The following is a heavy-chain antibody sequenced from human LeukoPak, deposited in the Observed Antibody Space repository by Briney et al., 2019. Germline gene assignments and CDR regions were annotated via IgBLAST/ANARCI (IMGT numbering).Heavy chain of an antibody. J-gene: IGHJ4*02. D-gene: IGHD1-26*01. CDR1: GGSITSNTYY. V-gene: IGHV4-39*01. CDR3: ARHQWGTEAPRKFDS. CDR2: MFHSGST. Sequence: SESLSLTCTVSGGSITSNTYYWGWIRQPPGKGLEWIASMFHSGSTYYNPSLRSRLTISVDTSKNQFSLKVTSVTAADTAVYYCARHQWGTEAPRKFDSWGQGTLVTVSS.